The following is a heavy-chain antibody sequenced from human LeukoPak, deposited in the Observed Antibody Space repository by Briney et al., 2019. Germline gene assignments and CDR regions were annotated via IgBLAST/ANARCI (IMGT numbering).Heavy chain of an antibody. CDR1: GFTFSSYS. V-gene: IGHV3-30*03. Sequence: GGSLRLSCAASGFTFSSYSMNWIRQAPGKGLEWVAVVSYEGTIKYYTDSAKGRFTISKDNSDNIISLQMNNLTTQDTAVYYCAREKFDSWGQGTLVTVSS. J-gene: IGHJ5*01. CDR2: VSYEGTIK. CDR3: AREKFDS.